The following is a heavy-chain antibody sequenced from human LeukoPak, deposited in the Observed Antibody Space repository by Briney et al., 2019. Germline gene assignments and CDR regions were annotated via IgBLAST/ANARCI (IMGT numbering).Heavy chain of an antibody. CDR3: ASLYDSSGYLTGFDY. CDR1: GGSISSGVYY. Sequence: SETLSLTCTVSGGSISSGVYYWSWIRQPPGKGLEWIGYIYYSGSTYYNPSLKSRVTISVDTPKNQFSLKLSSVTAADTAVYYCASLYDSSGYLTGFDYWGQGTLVTVSS. V-gene: IGHV4-30-4*08. J-gene: IGHJ4*02. CDR2: IYYSGST. D-gene: IGHD3-22*01.